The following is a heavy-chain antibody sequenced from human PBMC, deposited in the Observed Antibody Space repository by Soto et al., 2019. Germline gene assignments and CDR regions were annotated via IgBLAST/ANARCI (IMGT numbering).Heavy chain of an antibody. CDR2: ISAYNGNT. CDR3: ASGGTPIDY. V-gene: IGHV1-18*03. Sequence: QVQLVQSGAEVKKPGASVKVSGKTSGYTFTNFGLSWVRQAPGQGLEWMGWISAYNGNTNYAQNFKGRVTMTTDTYKSTAYMELRRLRSDDMAVYSCASGGTPIDYWGQGTLVTVSS. CDR1: GYTFTNFG. J-gene: IGHJ4*02. D-gene: IGHD3-16*01.